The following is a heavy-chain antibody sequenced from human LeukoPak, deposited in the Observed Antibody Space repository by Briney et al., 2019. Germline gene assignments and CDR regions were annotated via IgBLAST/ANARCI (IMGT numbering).Heavy chain of an antibody. V-gene: IGHV3-23*01. CDR2: ISGSGGST. Sequence: GGSLRLSCSASGFTFSSYAMSWVRQAPGKGLEWVSAISGSGGSTYYADSVKGRFTISRDNSKNTLYLQMNSLRAEDTAVYYCAKDIAVAGAFDYWGQGTLVTVSS. D-gene: IGHD6-19*01. CDR1: GFTFSSYA. CDR3: AKDIAVAGAFDY. J-gene: IGHJ4*02.